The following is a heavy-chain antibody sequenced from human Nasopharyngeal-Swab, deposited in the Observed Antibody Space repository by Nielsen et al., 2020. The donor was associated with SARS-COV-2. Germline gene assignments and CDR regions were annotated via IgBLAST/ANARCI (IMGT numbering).Heavy chain of an antibody. J-gene: IGHJ6*02. CDR2: ISAYNGNT. CDR1: GYTFTSYG. Sequence: ASVKVSCKASGYTFTSYGISWVRQAPGQGLEWMGWISAYNGNTNYAQKLQGRVTMTTDTSTSTAYMELRSLRSDDTAVYYCARDKAADIPYYYGMDVWGQGTTVTVSS. CDR3: ARDKAADIPYYYGMDV. D-gene: IGHD6-13*01. V-gene: IGHV1-18*01.